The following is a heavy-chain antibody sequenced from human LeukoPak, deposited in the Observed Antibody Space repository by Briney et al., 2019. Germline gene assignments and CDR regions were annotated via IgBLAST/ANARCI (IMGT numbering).Heavy chain of an antibody. Sequence: PGGSLRLSCVASGFTFSSYGMQWVRQAPGKGLEWVAFIGFDGSKIYYADSVKGRFTISRDNSKNTVNLQMNSLRVEDTAVYYCAKDSDTYGHRQFDHWGQGTVVSVSS. CDR2: IGFDGSKI. V-gene: IGHV3-30*02. J-gene: IGHJ4*02. CDR1: GFTFSSYG. D-gene: IGHD2-8*01. CDR3: AKDSDTYGHRQFDH.